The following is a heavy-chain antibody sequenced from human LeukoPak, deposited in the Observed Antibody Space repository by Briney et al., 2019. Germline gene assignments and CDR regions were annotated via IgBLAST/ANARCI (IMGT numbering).Heavy chain of an antibody. CDR2: IKQDGSEK. CDR3: ARDGGGEYQLLYYFDY. D-gene: IGHD2-2*01. Sequence: PGGSLRLSCAASGFTFSSYWMSWVRQAPGKGLEWVANIKQDGSEKYYVDSVKGRFTISRDNAKNSLYLQMNSLRAEDTAVYYCARDGGGEYQLLYYFDYWGQGTLVNVSP. J-gene: IGHJ4*02. V-gene: IGHV3-7*01. CDR1: GFTFSSYW.